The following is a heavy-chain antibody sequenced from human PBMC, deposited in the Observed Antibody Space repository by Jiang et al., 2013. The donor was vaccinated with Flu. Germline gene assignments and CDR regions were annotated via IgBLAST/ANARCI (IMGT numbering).Heavy chain of an antibody. J-gene: IGHJ6*03. D-gene: IGHD6-13*01. CDR3: ATSPPEXAAAGYWYYYMDV. CDR1: GGTFRSHA. Sequence: GAEVKKPGSSVKVSCKASGGTFRSHAISWVRQAPGQGLEWMGGIIPIYGTPNYAQKFQGRLTITADESTSTAYMELSSLRSEDTAVYFXATSPPEXAAAGYWYYYMDV. CDR2: IIPIYGTP. V-gene: IGHV1-69*01.